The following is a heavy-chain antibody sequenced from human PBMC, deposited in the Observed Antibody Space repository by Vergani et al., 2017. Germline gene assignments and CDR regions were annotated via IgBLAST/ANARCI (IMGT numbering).Heavy chain of an antibody. Sequence: QVQLQESGPGLVKPSQTLSLTCTVSGGSISSGGYYWSWIRQHPGKGLEWIWYIYYSGSTYYNPSLKSRVTISVDTSKNQFSLKLSSVTAADTAVYYCARRPDSSSWYPFDYWGQGTLVTVSS. CDR1: GGSISSGGYY. J-gene: IGHJ4*02. V-gene: IGHV4-31*03. CDR2: IYYSGST. CDR3: ARRPDSSSWYPFDY. D-gene: IGHD6-13*01.